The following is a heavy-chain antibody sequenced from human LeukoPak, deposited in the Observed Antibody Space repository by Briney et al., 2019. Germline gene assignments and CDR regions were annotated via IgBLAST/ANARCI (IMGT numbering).Heavy chain of an antibody. V-gene: IGHV4-4*02. J-gene: IGHJ6*03. D-gene: IGHD3-10*01. CDR2: IYHSGST. Sequence: PSGTLSLTCAVSGGSISSSNWWSWVRQPPGKGLEWIGEIYHSGSTNYNPSLKSRVTISVDKSKNQFSLKLSSVTAADTAVYYCARDHRGVINYYYYYMDVWGKGTTVTVSS. CDR3: ARDHRGVINYYYYYMDV. CDR1: GGSISSSNW.